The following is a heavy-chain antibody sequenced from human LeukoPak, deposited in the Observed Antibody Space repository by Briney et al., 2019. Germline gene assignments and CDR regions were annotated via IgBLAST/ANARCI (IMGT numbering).Heavy chain of an antibody. CDR3: ARVTVGNYYDSSGYPDY. V-gene: IGHV4-59*01. D-gene: IGHD3-22*01. J-gene: IGHJ4*02. CDR1: GGSISSYY. Sequence: SETLSLTCTVSGGSISSYYWSWIRQPPGKGLEWIGYIYYSGSTNYNPSLKSRVTISVDTSKNQFSLKLSSVTAADTAVYYCARVTVGNYYDSSGYPDYWGQGTVVTVSS. CDR2: IYYSGST.